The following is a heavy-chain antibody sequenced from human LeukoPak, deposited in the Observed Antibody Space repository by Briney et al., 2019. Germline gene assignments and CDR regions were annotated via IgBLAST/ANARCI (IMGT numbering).Heavy chain of an antibody. CDR3: ASSDGKYFQH. CDR2: ISYDGSNK. V-gene: IGHV3-30-3*01. Sequence: GGSLRLSCAASGFTFSSYAMHWVRQAPGKGLEWVAVISYDGSNKYYADSVKGRFTISRDNSKNTLYLQMNSLGAEDTAVYYCASSDGKYFQHWGQGTLVTVSS. D-gene: IGHD1-1*01. J-gene: IGHJ1*01. CDR1: GFTFSSYA.